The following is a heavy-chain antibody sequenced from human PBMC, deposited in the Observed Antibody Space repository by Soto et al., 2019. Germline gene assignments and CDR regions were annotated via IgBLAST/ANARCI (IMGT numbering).Heavy chain of an antibody. Sequence: GGSLRLSCAASGFTFSSYSMNWVRQAPGKGLEWVSSISSSSSYIYYADSVKGRFTISRDNAKNSLYLQMNSLRAEDTAVYYCARDRDSSGWYRLSYYYYGMDVWGQGTTATVSS. D-gene: IGHD6-19*01. CDR2: ISSSSSYI. J-gene: IGHJ6*02. CDR1: GFTFSSYS. CDR3: ARDRDSSGWYRLSYYYYGMDV. V-gene: IGHV3-21*01.